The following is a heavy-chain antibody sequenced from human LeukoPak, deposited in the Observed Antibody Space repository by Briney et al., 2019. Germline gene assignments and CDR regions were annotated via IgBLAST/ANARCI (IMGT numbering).Heavy chain of an antibody. CDR3: AGDWSYYDTEYYFDD. J-gene: IGHJ4*02. Sequence: SETLSLTCTVSGGSISAYYWSWIRQPAGKGLEWIGRIYTSGSIHNNPSLKSRVSISIDKSKNQFSLQLSSVTAADTAVYYCAGDWSYYDTEYYFDDWGQGTLVTVSS. V-gene: IGHV4-4*07. CDR1: GGSISAYY. D-gene: IGHD3-22*01. CDR2: IYTSGSI.